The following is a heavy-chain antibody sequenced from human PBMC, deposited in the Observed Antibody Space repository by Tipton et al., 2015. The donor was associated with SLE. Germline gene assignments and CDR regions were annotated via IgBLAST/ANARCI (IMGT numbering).Heavy chain of an antibody. V-gene: IGHV4-34*01. Sequence: TLSLTCAVYGGSFSGYYWTWIRQPPGKGLEWIGEINHSGGTSYNPSLRSRVTISVDTSKNQFSLKLYSVTAADTAVYYCARQEMTTIRTFDIWGQGTLVTVSS. CDR1: GGSFSGYY. D-gene: IGHD5-24*01. J-gene: IGHJ3*02. CDR2: INHSGGT. CDR3: ARQEMTTIRTFDI.